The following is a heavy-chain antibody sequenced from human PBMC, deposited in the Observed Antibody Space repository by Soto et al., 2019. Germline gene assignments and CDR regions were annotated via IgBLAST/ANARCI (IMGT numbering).Heavy chain of an antibody. Sequence: QVQLVQSGAEVKKPGASVKVSCKASGYTFTSYAMHWVRQAPGQRLEWMGWINAGNGNTNYSQKFQGRVTITRDTSASTAYMELSSLRSEDTAVYYCAREGYYYGMDVWGQGTTVTVSS. V-gene: IGHV1-3*01. CDR2: INAGNGNT. J-gene: IGHJ6*02. CDR3: AREGYYYGMDV. CDR1: GYTFTSYA.